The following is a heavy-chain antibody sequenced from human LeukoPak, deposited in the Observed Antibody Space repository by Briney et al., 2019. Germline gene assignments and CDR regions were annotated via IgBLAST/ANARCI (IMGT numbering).Heavy chain of an antibody. CDR1: GGSISSYY. CDR2: IYYSVST. V-gene: IGHV4-59*08. J-gene: IGHJ4*02. CDR3: ASYYDSSGYIDY. D-gene: IGHD3-22*01. Sequence: PSDALSLTCPVSGGSISSYYWSWIRQPPGKGLEWVGYIYYSVSTNYNPPLESRLTISVDTSKNQFSLKLSSVTAADTAVYYCASYYDSSGYIDYWGQGTLVSVS.